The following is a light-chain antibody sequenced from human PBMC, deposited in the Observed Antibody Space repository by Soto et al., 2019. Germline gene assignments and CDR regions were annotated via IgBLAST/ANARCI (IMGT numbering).Light chain of an antibody. CDR3: QTGGTGIL. V-gene: IGLV4-69*01. J-gene: IGLJ2*01. CDR1: SGHSTYA. Sequence: QLVLTQSPSASASLGASVKLTCTLSSGHSTYAIAWHQQQPEKGPRYLMNLNSDGSHSKGDGIPDRFSGSSSGAERYLTISSLQSEDEADYYCQTGGTGILFGGGTKLTVL. CDR2: LNSDGSH.